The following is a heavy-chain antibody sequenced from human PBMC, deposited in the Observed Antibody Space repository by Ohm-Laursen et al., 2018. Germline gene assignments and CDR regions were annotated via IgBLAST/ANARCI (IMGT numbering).Heavy chain of an antibody. D-gene: IGHD3-3*01. V-gene: IGHV3-33*01. CDR2: LWYDGSNK. CDR3: ARDRTVYGVGNGLDALDV. J-gene: IGHJ3*01. Sequence: SLRLSCAASGFNFGAHNMDWVRQAPGKGLEWVSLLWYDGSNKLYAESVKGRFTISRDTSKKTLYLQMSALGAEDTAVYYCARDRTVYGVGNGLDALDVWGQGTMVTVSS. CDR1: GFNFGAHN.